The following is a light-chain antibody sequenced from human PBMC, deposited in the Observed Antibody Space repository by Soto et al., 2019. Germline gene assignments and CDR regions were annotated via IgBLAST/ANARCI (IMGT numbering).Light chain of an antibody. V-gene: IGLV2-8*01. CDR2: EVT. Sequence: QSALTQPPSASGSPGQSVTISCTGTSSDVGGYNFVSWYQQHPGKAPKLMIYEVTKRPSGVPDRFSGSKSGNTASLTVSGLQAEDEADYYCTSYAGNNIPVVFGGGTKLTVL. J-gene: IGLJ2*01. CDR3: TSYAGNNIPVV. CDR1: SSDVGGYNF.